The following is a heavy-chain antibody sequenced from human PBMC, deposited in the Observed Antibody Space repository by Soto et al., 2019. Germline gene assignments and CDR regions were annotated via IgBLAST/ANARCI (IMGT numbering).Heavy chain of an antibody. Sequence: SCAASVLTFRRHSMSWVRQAPGKGLEWVPVISNSGGAIHYANSVQGRFTISSDNSKTTLYLQMNSLSAEDTAVYYCAKDEPYSSRNFGMDVWGQGTKVTVSS. D-gene: IGHD4-4*01. CDR3: AKDEPYSSRNFGMDV. V-gene: IGHV3-23*01. CDR2: ISNSGGAI. CDR1: VLTFRRHS. J-gene: IGHJ6*02.